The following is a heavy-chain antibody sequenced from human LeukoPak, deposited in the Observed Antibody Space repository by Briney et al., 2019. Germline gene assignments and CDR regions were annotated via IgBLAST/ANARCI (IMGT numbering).Heavy chain of an antibody. Sequence: SETLSLTCTISGVSISSISYYWGWIRQPPGKGLEWIGSIYYTGSTYYNPSLKSRVTISVDTSKNQFSLKLSSVTAADTAVYYCARGLRDTAMASFDYWGQGTLVTVSS. CDR3: ARGLRDTAMASFDY. CDR1: GVSISSISYY. D-gene: IGHD5-18*01. J-gene: IGHJ4*02. CDR2: IYYTGST. V-gene: IGHV4-39*07.